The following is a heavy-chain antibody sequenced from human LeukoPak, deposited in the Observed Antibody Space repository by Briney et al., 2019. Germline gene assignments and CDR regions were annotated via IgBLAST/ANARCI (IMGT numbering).Heavy chain of an antibody. V-gene: IGHV4-34*01. D-gene: IGHD1-26*01. CDR1: GGSFSGYY. CDR3: AKGVRVGASAFDI. J-gene: IGHJ3*02. Sequence: PSETLSLTCAVYGGSFSGYYWSWIRQPPGKGLEWIGEINHSGSTNYNPSLKSRVTISVDTSKNQFSLKLSSVTAADTAVYYCAKGVRVGASAFDIWGQGTMVTVSS. CDR2: INHSGST.